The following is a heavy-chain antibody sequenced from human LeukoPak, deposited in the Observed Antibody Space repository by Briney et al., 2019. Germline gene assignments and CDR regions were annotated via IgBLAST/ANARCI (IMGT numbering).Heavy chain of an antibody. V-gene: IGHV1-2*04. CDR3: ARGEKPGYSYGYY. CDR1: GYTFTGYY. D-gene: IGHD5-18*01. J-gene: IGHJ4*02. CDR2: INPNSGGT. Sequence: ASVKVSCKASGYTFTGYYMHWVRQAPGQGLEWMGWINPNSGGTNYAQKFQGWVTMTRDTSISTAYMELSRLRSDDTAVYYCARGEKPGYSYGYYWGQGTLVTVSS.